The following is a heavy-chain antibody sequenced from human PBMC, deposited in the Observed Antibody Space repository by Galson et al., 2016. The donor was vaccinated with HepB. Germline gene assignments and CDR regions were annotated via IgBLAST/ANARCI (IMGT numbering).Heavy chain of an antibody. CDR2: IRAYSGDT. D-gene: IGHD3-10*01. J-gene: IGHJ4*02. CDR3: ARMERYGSGSYNIDY. Sequence: SVKVSCKASGYTFNNYYITWVRQAPGQGLEWLGWIRAYSGDTNYGQKLQGRVTMTIATSTTTAYMELTSLRSDDTAVYYCARMERYGSGSYNIDYWGQGTLVTGSS. V-gene: IGHV1-18*04. CDR1: GYTFNNYY.